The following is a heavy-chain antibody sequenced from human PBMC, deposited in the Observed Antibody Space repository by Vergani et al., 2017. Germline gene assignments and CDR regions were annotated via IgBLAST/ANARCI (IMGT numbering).Heavy chain of an antibody. Sequence: EVQLLESGGGLVQPGGSLRLSCAASGFTFSSYAMSWVRQAPGKGLEWVSAISGRGGSTYYADSVKGRFTISRDNSKNTLYLQMNSLRAEDTAVYYCANWGDSSSSGYFDYWGQGTLVTVSS. CDR2: ISGRGGST. D-gene: IGHD6-6*01. V-gene: IGHV3-23*01. CDR1: GFTFSSYA. J-gene: IGHJ4*02. CDR3: ANWGDSSSSGYFDY.